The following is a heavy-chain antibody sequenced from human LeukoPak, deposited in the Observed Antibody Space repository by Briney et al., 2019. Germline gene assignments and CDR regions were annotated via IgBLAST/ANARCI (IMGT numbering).Heavy chain of an antibody. CDR2: IIPIFGTA. CDR1: GGTFSSYA. D-gene: IGHD5-12*01. Sequence: GASVTVSCKASGGTFSSYAISWVRQAPGQGLEWMGGIIPIFGTANYAQKFQGRVTITADESTSTAYMELSSLRSEDTAVYYCASGGYAPEGYWGQGTLVTVSS. V-gene: IGHV1-69*13. J-gene: IGHJ4*02. CDR3: ASGGYAPEGY.